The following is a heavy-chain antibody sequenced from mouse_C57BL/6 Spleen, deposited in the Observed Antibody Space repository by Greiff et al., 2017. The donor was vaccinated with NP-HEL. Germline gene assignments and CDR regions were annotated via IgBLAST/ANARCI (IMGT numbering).Heavy chain of an antibody. Sequence: VQLQQSGPELVKPGASVKISCKASGYSFTGYYMNWVKQSPEKSLEWIGEINPSTGGTTYNQKFKAKATLTVDKSSSTAYMQLKSLTSEDSAVYYCARPYYYGSSHYAMDYGGQGTSVTVSS. CDR3: ARPYYYGSSHYAMDY. J-gene: IGHJ4*01. V-gene: IGHV1-42*01. CDR1: GYSFTGYY. CDR2: INPSTGGT. D-gene: IGHD1-1*01.